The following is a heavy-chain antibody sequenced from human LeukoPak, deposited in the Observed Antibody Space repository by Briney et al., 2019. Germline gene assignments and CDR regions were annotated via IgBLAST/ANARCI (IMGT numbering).Heavy chain of an antibody. V-gene: IGHV1-69*05. J-gene: IGHJ4*02. Sequence: ASVKVSCKASGGTFSSYAISWVRQAPGQGLEWMGRIIPIFGTANYAQKFQGRVTITTDESTSTAYMELSSLRSEDTAVYCCARDEGIAVAGLWGQGTLVTVSS. CDR2: IIPIFGTA. CDR1: GGTFSSYA. D-gene: IGHD6-19*01. CDR3: ARDEGIAVAGL.